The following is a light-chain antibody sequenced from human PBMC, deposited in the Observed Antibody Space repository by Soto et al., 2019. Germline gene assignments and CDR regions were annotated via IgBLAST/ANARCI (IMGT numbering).Light chain of an antibody. Sequence: QFVLTQPPSVSAAPGQTVTISCSGSRSNIGNNYVSWYQQRPGTAPKLLIYDNNERPSGIPDRFSGSKSGTSATLGISGLQAEVEADYYCCSYAGSYTYVFGTGTKVTV. J-gene: IGLJ1*01. CDR3: CSYAGSYTYV. V-gene: IGLV1-51*01. CDR1: RSNIGNNY. CDR2: DNN.